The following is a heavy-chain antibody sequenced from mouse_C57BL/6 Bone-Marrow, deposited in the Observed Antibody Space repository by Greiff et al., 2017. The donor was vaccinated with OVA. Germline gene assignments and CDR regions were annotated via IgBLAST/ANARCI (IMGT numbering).Heavy chain of an antibody. CDR1: GFTFSSYA. Sequence: EVQGVESGGGLVKPGGSLKLSCAASGFTFSSYAMSWVRQTPEKRLEWVATISDGGSYTYYPDNVKGRFTISRDNAKNNLYLQMSHLKSEDTAMYYCARRGGGYDWYFDVWGTGTTVTVSS. CDR2: ISDGGSYT. J-gene: IGHJ1*03. D-gene: IGHD2-2*01. CDR3: ARRGGGYDWYFDV. V-gene: IGHV5-4*01.